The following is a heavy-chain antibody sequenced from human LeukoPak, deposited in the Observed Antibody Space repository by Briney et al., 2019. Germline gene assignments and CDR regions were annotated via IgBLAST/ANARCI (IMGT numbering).Heavy chain of an antibody. D-gene: IGHD1-1*01. CDR3: VRGGQSTNCFDY. CDR1: GFIFSSYA. Sequence: GGSLRLSCAASGFIFSSYAMQWVRQAPGKELECISAITGNGGGTFYADSVKGRYTISRDNSKNTLFLQMDSLKAEDMAVYYCVRGGQSTNCFDYWGQGILVTVSS. J-gene: IGHJ4*02. V-gene: IGHV3-64*02. CDR2: ITGNGGGT.